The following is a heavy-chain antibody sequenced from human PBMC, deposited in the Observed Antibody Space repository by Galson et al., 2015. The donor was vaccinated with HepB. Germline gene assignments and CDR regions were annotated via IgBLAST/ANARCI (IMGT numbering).Heavy chain of an antibody. D-gene: IGHD5-18*01. V-gene: IGHV3-23*01. Sequence: SLRLSCAASGFTFSSYAMSWVRQAPGKGLEWVSAISGSGGSTYYADSVKGRFTISRDNSKNTLYLQMNSLRAEDTAVYYCAKPVGAMVTEADDAFDIWGQGTMVTVSS. CDR3: AKPVGAMVTEADDAFDI. CDR1: GFTFSSYA. J-gene: IGHJ3*02. CDR2: ISGSGGST.